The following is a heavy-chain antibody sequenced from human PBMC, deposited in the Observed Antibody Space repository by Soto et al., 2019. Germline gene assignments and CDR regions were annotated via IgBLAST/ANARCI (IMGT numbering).Heavy chain of an antibody. J-gene: IGHJ4*02. CDR3: TRASPGGSSWYEY. CDR1: GFTFGDYA. Sequence: GGSLRLSCTASGFTFGDYAMSWFRQAPGKGLEWVGFIRSKAYGGTTEYAASVKGRFTIPRDDSKSIAYLQMNSLKTEDTAVYYCTRASPGGSSWYEYWGQGTLVTVSS. D-gene: IGHD6-13*01. V-gene: IGHV3-49*03. CDR2: IRSKAYGGTT.